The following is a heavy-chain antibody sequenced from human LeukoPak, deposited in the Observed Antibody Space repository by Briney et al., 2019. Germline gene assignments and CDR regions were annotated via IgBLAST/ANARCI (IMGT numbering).Heavy chain of an antibody. CDR2: INHSGST. CDR1: GGSFSGYY. J-gene: IGHJ5*02. V-gene: IGHV4-34*01. D-gene: IGHD3-9*01. CDR3: ARADYDILTGQTYNWFDP. Sequence: SETLSLTCAVYGGSFSGYYWSWIRQPPGKGLEWIGEINHSGSTNYNPSLKSRVTISVDTSKNQFSLKLSSVTAADTAVYYCARADYDILTGQTYNWFDPWGQGTLVTVSS.